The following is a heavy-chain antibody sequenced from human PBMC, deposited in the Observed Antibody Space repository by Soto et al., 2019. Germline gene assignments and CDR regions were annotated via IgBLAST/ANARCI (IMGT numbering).Heavy chain of an antibody. CDR3: ARDELHWGGDCSHFDY. J-gene: IGHJ4*02. Sequence: QVQLQESGPGLVKPSQTQSLTCTVSGGSISSGGYYWSWIRQHPGKALEWIGYIYYSGRTYDTPSLKSRVAISXXTXKXPFSLTLSYVTAAVTAVYYCARDELHWGGDCSHFDYWGQGTLVTVS. CDR1: GGSISSGGYY. D-gene: IGHD2-21*02. CDR2: IYYSGRT. V-gene: IGHV4-31*03.